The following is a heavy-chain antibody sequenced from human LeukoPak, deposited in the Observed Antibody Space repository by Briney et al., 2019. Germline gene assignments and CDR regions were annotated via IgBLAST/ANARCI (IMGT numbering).Heavy chain of an antibody. CDR1: GFSFSSFT. Sequence: GGSLRLSCAASGFSFSSFTMNWVRQAPGKGLEWVSSISSTSSYIYYADSVKGRFTISRDNAKNTLYLQMNSLTAEDTAVYYCARGIVGATEYYYYMDVWGKGTTVTVSS. V-gene: IGHV3-21*01. J-gene: IGHJ6*03. D-gene: IGHD1-26*01. CDR2: ISSTSSYI. CDR3: ARGIVGATEYYYYMDV.